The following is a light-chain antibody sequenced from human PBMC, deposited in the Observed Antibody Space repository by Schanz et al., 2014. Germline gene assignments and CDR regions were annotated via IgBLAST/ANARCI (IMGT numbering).Light chain of an antibody. V-gene: IGLV2-14*02. CDR3: ASASSDPFYWV. CDR1: SSDVGSYNL. CDR2: DVS. J-gene: IGLJ3*02. Sequence: QSALTQPASVSGSPGQSITISCTGTSSDVGSYNLVSWYQQHPGKAPKLMIYDVSNRPSGVSNRFSGSKSGNTASLTISGLQAEDEADYYCASASSDPFYWVFGGGTKLTVL.